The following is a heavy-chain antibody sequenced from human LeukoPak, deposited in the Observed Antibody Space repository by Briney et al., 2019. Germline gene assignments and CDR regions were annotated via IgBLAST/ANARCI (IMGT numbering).Heavy chain of an antibody. CDR1: GFSLSTSGVG. D-gene: IGHD3-22*01. CDR3: AHRLMCYDSSGCSFDY. Sequence: SGPTLVNPTQTLTLTCTFSGFSLSTSGVGVGWIRQPPGKALEWLALIYWDDDKRYNPSLKSRLTITTDTSKNQVVFIMTNMDPVDTATYYCAHRLMCYDSSGCSFDYWGQGTLVTVSS. J-gene: IGHJ4*02. CDR2: IYWDDDK. V-gene: IGHV2-5*02.